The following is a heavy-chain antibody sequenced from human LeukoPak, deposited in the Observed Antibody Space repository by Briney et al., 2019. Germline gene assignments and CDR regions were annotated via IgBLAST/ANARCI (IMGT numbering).Heavy chain of an antibody. CDR2: IDWDGGST. D-gene: IGHD5-12*01. J-gene: IGHJ4*02. Sequence: GGSLRLSCAASGFTFDDYAMHWVRQAPGKGLEWVSLIDWDGGSTYYTDSEKGRFTISRDNSKNSLFLQMNSLRAEDTALYYCAKDMSSSGYDRLDYWGQGTLVTVSS. V-gene: IGHV3-43D*03. CDR1: GFTFDDYA. CDR3: AKDMSSSGYDRLDY.